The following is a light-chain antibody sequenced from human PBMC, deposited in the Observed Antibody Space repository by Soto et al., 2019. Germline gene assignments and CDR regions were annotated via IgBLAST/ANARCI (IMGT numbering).Light chain of an antibody. J-gene: IGLJ2*01. Sequence: QSVLTQPPSVSGAPGQRVTISCTGGSSNIGAGYDVHWYQQLPGTAPKLLIYGNSNRPSGVPARCSGSKSGTSASLAITGLQAEDEAAYYCQSYDKSLSGYVLFGGGTKLTVL. CDR3: QSYDKSLSGYVL. V-gene: IGLV1-40*01. CDR1: SSNIGAGYD. CDR2: GNS.